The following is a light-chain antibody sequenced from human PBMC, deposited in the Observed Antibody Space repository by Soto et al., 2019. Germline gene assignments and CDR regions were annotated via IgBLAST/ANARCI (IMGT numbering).Light chain of an antibody. CDR1: KNDIGVYDF. Sequence: QSVLTQPPSASGSPGQSVTISCTGTKNDIGVYDFVSWYQHHPGKAPRLIIYEVVQRPSGVPDRFSGSKSGNTASLTVSVLQAADEADYFCKSYARSNTYVFGSGTKVTVL. CDR3: KSYARSNTYV. CDR2: EVV. J-gene: IGLJ1*01. V-gene: IGLV2-8*01.